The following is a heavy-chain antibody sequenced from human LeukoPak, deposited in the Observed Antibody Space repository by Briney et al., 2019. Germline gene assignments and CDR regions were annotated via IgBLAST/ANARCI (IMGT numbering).Heavy chain of an antibody. Sequence: GGSLRLSCAASGFTFSSYGMHWVRQAPGKGLEWVAVISYDGSNKYYADSVKGRFTISRDNSKNTLYLQMNSLRAEDTAVYYCAKDRGSGWYPNWFDPWGQGTLVTASS. CDR1: GFTFSSYG. V-gene: IGHV3-30*18. CDR3: AKDRGSGWYPNWFDP. J-gene: IGHJ5*02. D-gene: IGHD6-19*01. CDR2: ISYDGSNK.